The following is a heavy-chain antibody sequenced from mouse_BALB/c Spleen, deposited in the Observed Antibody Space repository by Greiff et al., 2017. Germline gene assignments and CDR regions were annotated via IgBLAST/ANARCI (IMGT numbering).Heavy chain of an antibody. Sequence: QVQLQQSGAELVKPGASVKLSCKASGYTFTSYWMHWVKQRPGQGLEWIGEINPSNGRTNYNEKFKSKATLTVDKSSSTAYMQLSSLTSEDSAVYYCARGWLLRDYFDYWGQGTTLTVSS. V-gene: IGHV1S81*02. CDR1: GYTFTSYW. J-gene: IGHJ2*01. CDR3: ARGWLLRDYFDY. D-gene: IGHD2-3*01. CDR2: INPSNGRT.